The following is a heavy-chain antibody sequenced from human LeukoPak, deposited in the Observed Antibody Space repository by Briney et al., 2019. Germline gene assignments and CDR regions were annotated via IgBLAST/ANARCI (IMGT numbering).Heavy chain of an antibody. V-gene: IGHV4-34*01. D-gene: IGHD2-2*01. CDR2: INHSGST. Sequence: SETLSLTCAVYGGSFSGYYWSWIRQPPGKGLEWIGEINHSGSTNYNPSLKSRVTISVDTSKNQSSLKLSSVTAADTAVYYCARRYCSSTSCYAFDYWGQGTLVTVSS. J-gene: IGHJ4*02. CDR3: ARRYCSSTSCYAFDY. CDR1: GGSFSGYY.